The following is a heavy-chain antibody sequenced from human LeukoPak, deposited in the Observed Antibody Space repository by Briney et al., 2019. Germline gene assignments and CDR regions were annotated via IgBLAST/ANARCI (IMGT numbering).Heavy chain of an antibody. CDR2: MNPNSGGA. CDR3: ARGSNVDTSMVTPFDY. J-gene: IGHJ4*02. Sequence: ASLKVSCKASGYTFTGYYIHWVRQAPGQGLEWMGWMNPNSGGATYARQFQGRVTMTRDTSINTAYIEVSRLRSDDTAVYYCARGSNVDTSMVTPFDYWGQGTLVTVSS. D-gene: IGHD5-18*01. V-gene: IGHV1-2*02. CDR1: GYTFTGYY.